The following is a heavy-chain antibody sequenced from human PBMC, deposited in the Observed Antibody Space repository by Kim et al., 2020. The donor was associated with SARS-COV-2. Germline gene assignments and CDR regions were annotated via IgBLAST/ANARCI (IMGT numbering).Heavy chain of an antibody. J-gene: IGHJ4*02. CDR2: INHSGST. V-gene: IGHV4-34*01. CDR1: GGSFSGYY. Sequence: SETLSLTCAVYGGSFSGYYWSWIRQPPGKGLEWIGEINHSGSTNYNPSLKSRVTISVDTSKNQFSLKLSSVTAADTAVYYCERAGVVGATSWVFDYWGQGTLVTVSS. D-gene: IGHD1-26*01. CDR3: ERAGVVGATSWVFDY.